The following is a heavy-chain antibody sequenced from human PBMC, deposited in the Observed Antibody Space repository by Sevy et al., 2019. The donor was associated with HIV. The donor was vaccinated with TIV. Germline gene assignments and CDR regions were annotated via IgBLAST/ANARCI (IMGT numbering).Heavy chain of an antibody. V-gene: IGHV3-30*18. Sequence: GGSLRLSCAASGFTFSSYGMHWVRQAPGKGLEWVTFISYDGSNKYYADSVKGRFTISRASCKNTVHLQINSLRTEDTAVYYCAKDMDYRDSSGFPLTFDYWGQGTLVTVSS. J-gene: IGHJ4*02. CDR2: ISYDGSNK. CDR1: GFTFSSYG. D-gene: IGHD3-22*01. CDR3: AKDMDYRDSSGFPLTFDY.